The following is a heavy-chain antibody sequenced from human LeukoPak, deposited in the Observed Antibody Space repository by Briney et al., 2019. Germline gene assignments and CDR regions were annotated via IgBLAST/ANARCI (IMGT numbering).Heavy chain of an antibody. CDR2: IYPGYSDT. CDR1: GYRFTSYW. CDR3: ARLGYSSRRLDY. J-gene: IGHJ4*02. V-gene: IGHV5-51*01. D-gene: IGHD6-19*01. Sequence: PGESLKISWKGSGYRFTSYWIGWVRQVPGKGLEWMGIIYPGYSDTRCSPSFQGQVTIYAEKSISTAYQQWSSLKTSDTAMYYCARLGYSSRRLDYWGQGTLVTVSS.